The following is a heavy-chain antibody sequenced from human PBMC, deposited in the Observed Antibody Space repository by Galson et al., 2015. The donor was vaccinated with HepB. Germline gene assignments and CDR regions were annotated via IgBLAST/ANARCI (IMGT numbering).Heavy chain of an antibody. CDR2: ISAYNGNT. CDR3: ARDAELYYYDSSGYGYYFDY. CDR1: GYTFTSYG. V-gene: IGHV1-18*01. D-gene: IGHD3-22*01. J-gene: IGHJ4*02. Sequence: CKASGYTFTSYGISWVRQAPGQGLEWMGWISAYNGNTNYAQKLQGRVTMTTDTSTSTAYMELRSLRSDDTAVYYCARDAELYYYDSSGYGYYFDYWGQGTLVTVSS.